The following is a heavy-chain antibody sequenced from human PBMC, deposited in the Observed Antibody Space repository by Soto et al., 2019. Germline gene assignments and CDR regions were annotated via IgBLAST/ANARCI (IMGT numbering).Heavy chain of an antibody. D-gene: IGHD3-10*01. CDR2: INPSGGST. J-gene: IGHJ4*02. Sequence: ASLLTITRGSMQWVRPAPVHGLGWMGIINPSGGSTSYAQKFQSRVTMTRDTSTSTVDMELSSLTSEDTAVYYCARDMGVWLGDQSQKQALDYWGQGYPVTVSS. V-gene: IGHV1-46*01. CDR3: ARDMGVWLGDQSQKQALDY. CDR1: LLTITRGS.